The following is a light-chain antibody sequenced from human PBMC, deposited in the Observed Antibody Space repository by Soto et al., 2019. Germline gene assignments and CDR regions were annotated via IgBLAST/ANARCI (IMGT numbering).Light chain of an antibody. CDR2: EVS. CDR1: SSDVGGYNY. CDR3: SLHTNIRTPDG. V-gene: IGLV2-14*01. Sequence: QSALTQPASVTGSPGQSITIPCTGTSSDVGGYNYVSWNQQHPGKAPKLMIYEVSNRPSGVSNRCSYAKSSSTAALTTSGLQAEDEAGYYCSLHTNIRTPDGFGPGTQVTV. J-gene: IGLJ1*01.